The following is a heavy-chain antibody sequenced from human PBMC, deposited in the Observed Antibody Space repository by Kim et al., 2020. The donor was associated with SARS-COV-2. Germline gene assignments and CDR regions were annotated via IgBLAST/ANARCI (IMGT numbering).Heavy chain of an antibody. Sequence: GGSLRLSCAASGFTFSSYWMSWVRQAPGKGLEWVANIKQDGSEKYYVDSVKGRFTISRDNAKNSLYLQMNSLRAEDTAVYYCARALRGYSYGLIPPDFDYWGQGTLVTVSS. CDR3: ARALRGYSYGLIPPDFDY. V-gene: IGHV3-7*01. J-gene: IGHJ4*02. D-gene: IGHD5-18*01. CDR2: IKQDGSEK. CDR1: GFTFSSYW.